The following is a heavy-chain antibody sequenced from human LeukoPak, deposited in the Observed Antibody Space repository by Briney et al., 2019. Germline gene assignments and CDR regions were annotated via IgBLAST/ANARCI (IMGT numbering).Heavy chain of an antibody. D-gene: IGHD2-15*01. CDR1: GFTFSSYG. Sequence: GGSLRLSCAASGFTFSSYGMHWVRQAPGKGLEWVAVISYDGSNKYYADSVKGRFTISRDNSKNTLYLQMNSLRVEDTAVYYCVREGGCSSGSCSGMDVWGKGTTVTVSS. V-gene: IGHV3-30*03. J-gene: IGHJ6*04. CDR3: VREGGCSSGSCSGMDV. CDR2: ISYDGSNK.